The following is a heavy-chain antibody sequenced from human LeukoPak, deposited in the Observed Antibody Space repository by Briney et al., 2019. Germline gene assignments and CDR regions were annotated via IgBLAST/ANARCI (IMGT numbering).Heavy chain of an antibody. V-gene: IGHV3-66*01. CDR3: ARDCSSTSCYDAY. J-gene: IGHJ4*02. D-gene: IGHD2-2*01. Sequence: GGSLRLSCAASGFTVSSNYMSWVRQAPGKGLERVSVIYSGGSTYYADSVKGRFTISRDNSKNTLYLQMNSLRAEDTAVYYCARDCSSTSCYDAYWGQGTLVTVSS. CDR1: GFTVSSNY. CDR2: IYSGGST.